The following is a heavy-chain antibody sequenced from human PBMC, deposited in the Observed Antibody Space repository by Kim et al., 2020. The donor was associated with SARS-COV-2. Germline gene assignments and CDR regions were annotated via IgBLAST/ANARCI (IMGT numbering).Heavy chain of an antibody. V-gene: IGHV5-51*01. CDR3: ARVEMATIPIGFDY. J-gene: IGHJ4*02. D-gene: IGHD5-12*01. Sequence: PSFQGQVTISADKSISTAYLQWSSLKASDTAMYYCARVEMATIPIGFDYWCQGTLVTVSS.